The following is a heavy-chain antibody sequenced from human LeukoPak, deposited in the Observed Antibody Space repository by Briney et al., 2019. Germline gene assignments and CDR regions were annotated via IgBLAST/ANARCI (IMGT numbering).Heavy chain of an antibody. Sequence: ASVKVSCKASGGTFSSYTISWVRQAPGQGLEWMGWINPNSGGTNYAQKFQGWVTMTRDTSISTAYMELSRLRSDDTAVYYCARDLDSSGYPYYGMDVWGQGTTVTVSS. J-gene: IGHJ6*02. CDR1: GGTFSSYT. CDR2: INPNSGGT. V-gene: IGHV1-2*04. D-gene: IGHD3-22*01. CDR3: ARDLDSSGYPYYGMDV.